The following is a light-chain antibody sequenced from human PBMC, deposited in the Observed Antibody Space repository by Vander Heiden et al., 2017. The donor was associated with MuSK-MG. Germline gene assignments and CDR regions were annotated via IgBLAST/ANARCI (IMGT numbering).Light chain of an antibody. CDR2: DVS. CDR1: SSDVGGYNY. Sequence: QSALTQPASVSGSPGQSITISCTGTSSDVGGYNYHSWYQQPPGKAPKLMIYDVSNRPSGFSNRFSGSKSGNTASLTISGLQAEDEADYYCSSYTSSSTWVFGGGTKLTVL. CDR3: SSYTSSSTWV. J-gene: IGLJ3*02. V-gene: IGLV2-14*03.